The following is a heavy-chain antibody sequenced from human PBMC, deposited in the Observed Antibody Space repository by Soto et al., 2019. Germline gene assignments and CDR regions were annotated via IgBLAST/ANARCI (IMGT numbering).Heavy chain of an antibody. Sequence: QEQMMESGGGVVQPGRSLRLSCVASGFSFSSQAMHWVRQAPGKGLEWVAAISNDGNRQLYADSVKDRFTISRDNSRNTLDLQMNNLITEDTGVYFCARKIYRYGSVGTPDICGQGTMVTVSS. V-gene: IGHV3-30-3*01. CDR2: ISNDGNRQ. D-gene: IGHD3-16*02. CDR3: ARKIYRYGSVGTPDI. J-gene: IGHJ3*02. CDR1: GFSFSSQA.